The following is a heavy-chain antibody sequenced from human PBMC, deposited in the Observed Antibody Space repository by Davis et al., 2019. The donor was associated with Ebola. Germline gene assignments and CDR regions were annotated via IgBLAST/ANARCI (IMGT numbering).Heavy chain of an antibody. D-gene: IGHD1-26*01. J-gene: IGHJ6*02. CDR3: AKDGVVGATTDDYYYYGMDV. CDR1: GFTFSSYG. V-gene: IGHV3-33*06. Sequence: GESLKISCAASGFTFSSYGMHWVRQAPGKGLEWVAVIWYDGSNKYYADSVKGRFTISRDNSKNTLYLQMNSLRAEDTAAYYCAKDGVVGATTDDYYYYGMDVWGQGTTVTVSS. CDR2: IWYDGSNK.